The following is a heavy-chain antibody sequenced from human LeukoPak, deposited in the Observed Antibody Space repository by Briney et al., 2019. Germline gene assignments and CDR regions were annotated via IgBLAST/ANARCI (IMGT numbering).Heavy chain of an antibody. V-gene: IGHV3-30*04. Sequence: GKSLRLSCAASGFTFSSYAMHWVRQAPGKGLEWVAIVSYDGRSKYHADSVKGRFIISRDDSKNTLYLQMNSLRAEDTAVYYCARAGHSSGWAGWFDPWGQGTLVTVSS. J-gene: IGHJ5*02. CDR3: ARAGHSSGWAGWFDP. CDR2: VSYDGRSK. D-gene: IGHD6-19*01. CDR1: GFTFSSYA.